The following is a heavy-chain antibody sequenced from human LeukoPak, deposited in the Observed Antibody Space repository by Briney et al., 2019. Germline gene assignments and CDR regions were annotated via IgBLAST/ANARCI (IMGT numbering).Heavy chain of an antibody. CDR2: FDPEDGET. Sequence: GASVKVSCKVSGYTLTELSMHWVRQAPGKGLEWMGGFDPEDGETIYAQKFQGRVTMTEDTSTDTAYMELSSLRSEDTAVYYCATDKLDYYDSSGYYPFDYWGQGTLVTVSP. V-gene: IGHV1-24*01. D-gene: IGHD3-22*01. J-gene: IGHJ4*02. CDR1: GYTLTELS. CDR3: ATDKLDYYDSSGYYPFDY.